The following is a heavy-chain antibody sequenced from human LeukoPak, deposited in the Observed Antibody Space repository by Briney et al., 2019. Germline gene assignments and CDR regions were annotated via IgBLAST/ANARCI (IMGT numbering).Heavy chain of an antibody. CDR2: ISGSGGST. V-gene: IGHV3-23*01. CDR1: GFTFSSYA. CDR3: AKGGGYYYDSSGYDY. Sequence: GGSLRLSCAASGFTFSSYAMSWVRQAPGKGLEWVPAISGSGGSTYYADSVKGRFTISRDNSKNTLYLQMNSLRAEDTAVYYCAKGGGYYYDSSGYDYWGQGTLVTVSS. J-gene: IGHJ4*02. D-gene: IGHD3-22*01.